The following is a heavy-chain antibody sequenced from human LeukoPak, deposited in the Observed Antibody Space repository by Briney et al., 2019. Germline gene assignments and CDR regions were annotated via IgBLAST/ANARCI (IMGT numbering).Heavy chain of an antibody. CDR1: GYTFTNYD. CDR2: MNPNSGNT. D-gene: IGHD1-1*01. J-gene: IGHJ4*02. Sequence: GASVKVSCKASGYTFTNYDINWVRQATGQGLEWMGWMNPNSGNTGYARKFQGRVTMTRNTSISTAYTELSSPRSEDTAVYYCAREGDNTNFDYWGQGTLVTVSS. V-gene: IGHV1-8*01. CDR3: AREGDNTNFDY.